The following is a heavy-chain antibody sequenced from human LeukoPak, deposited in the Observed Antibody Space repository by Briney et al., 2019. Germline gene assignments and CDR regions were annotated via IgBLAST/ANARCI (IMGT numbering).Heavy chain of an antibody. CDR1: GGSIGSGGYY. CDR2: IYYSGST. Sequence: SETLSLTCTVSGGSIGSGGYYWSWIRQHPGKGLEWIGYIYYSGSTYYNPSLRSRVTISVDTSKNQFSLKLSSVTAADTAVYYCASLNGDYYFDYWGQGTLVTVSS. V-gene: IGHV4-31*03. D-gene: IGHD4-17*01. CDR3: ASLNGDYYFDY. J-gene: IGHJ4*02.